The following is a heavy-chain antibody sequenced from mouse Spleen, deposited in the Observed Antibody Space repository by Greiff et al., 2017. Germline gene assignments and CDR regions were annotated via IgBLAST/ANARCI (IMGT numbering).Heavy chain of an antibody. Sequence: QVQLQQPGAELVKPGASVKLSCKASGYTFTSYWMHWVKQRPGQGLEWIGMIHPNSGSTNYNEKFKSKATLTVDKSSSTAYMQLSSLTSEDSAVYYCARSTTATPYAMDYWGQGTSVTVSS. CDR1: GYTFTSYW. CDR2: IHPNSGST. D-gene: IGHD1-2*01. V-gene: IGHV1-64*01. J-gene: IGHJ4*01. CDR3: ARSTTATPYAMDY.